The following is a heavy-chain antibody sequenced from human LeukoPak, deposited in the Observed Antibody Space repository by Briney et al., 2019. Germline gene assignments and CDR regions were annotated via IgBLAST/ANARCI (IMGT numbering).Heavy chain of an antibody. V-gene: IGHV4-34*01. Sequence: PSETLSLTCAVYGGSFSNYYWSWIRQPPGKGLEWIGEINHSGSTNYNSSLKSRVTVSIDTSKTQISLNVTSVTAADTAVYYCVKIYSYGPNDDYWGQGTLVTVSS. CDR2: INHSGST. J-gene: IGHJ4*02. CDR1: GGSFSNYY. CDR3: VKIYSYGPNDDY. D-gene: IGHD5-18*01.